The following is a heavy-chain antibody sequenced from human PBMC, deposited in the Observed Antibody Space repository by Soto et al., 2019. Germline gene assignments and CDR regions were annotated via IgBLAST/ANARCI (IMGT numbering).Heavy chain of an antibody. V-gene: IGHV1-46*01. Sequence: ASVKVSCKASGYTFTSYYMHWVRQAPGQGLEWMGIINPSGGSTSYAQKFQGRVTMTRDTSTSTVYMELSSLRSEDTAVYYCAADSGGINWFDPWGQGTLVTVSS. CDR2: INPSGGST. CDR1: GYTFTSYY. CDR3: AADSGGINWFDP. D-gene: IGHD4-17*01. J-gene: IGHJ5*02.